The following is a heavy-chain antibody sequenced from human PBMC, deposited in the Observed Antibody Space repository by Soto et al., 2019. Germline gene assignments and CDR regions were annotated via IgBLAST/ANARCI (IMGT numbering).Heavy chain of an antibody. CDR2: IYYSGRT. CDR1: GDSISSGDYY. V-gene: IGHV4-30-4*01. CDR3: ARGRTHSSFDY. Sequence: KASETLSLTCTVSGDSISSGDYYWSWIRQPPGKGLEWIGYIYYSGRTYYNPSLKSRLTISLDTSKNHFSLKLSSVTAADTAVYYCARGRTHSSFDYWGLGTLVTVSS. J-gene: IGHJ4*02.